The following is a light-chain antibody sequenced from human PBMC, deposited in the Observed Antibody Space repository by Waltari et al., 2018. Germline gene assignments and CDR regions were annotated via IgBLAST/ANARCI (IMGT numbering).Light chain of an antibody. V-gene: IGLV3-1*01. CDR2: QDN. CDR1: KLGNKY. CDR3: LAWDSNTVV. J-gene: IGLJ3*02. Sequence: SYALPQPPSVSVSPGQTAAITCSGDKLGNKYICWFQQKPGQTPLMVIYQDNKRPSGIPERCSGSNSENTATLTISGTQAVDEADYVCLAWDSNTVVFGGGTRLTVL.